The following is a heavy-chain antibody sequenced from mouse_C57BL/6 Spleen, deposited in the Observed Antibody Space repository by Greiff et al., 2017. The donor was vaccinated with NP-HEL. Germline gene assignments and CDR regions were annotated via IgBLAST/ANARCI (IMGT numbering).Heavy chain of an antibody. V-gene: IGHV14-3*01. D-gene: IGHD1-1*01. CDR2: LDPANGNT. CDR3: ASPYYGSSQAWFAY. Sequence: EVQLVESVAELVRPGASVKLSCTASGFNIKNTYMHWVKQRPEQGLEWIGRLDPANGNTKYAPKFQGKATITADTSSNTAYLQLSSLTSEDTAIYYCASPYYGSSQAWFAYWGQGTLVTVSA. CDR1: GFNIKNTY. J-gene: IGHJ3*01.